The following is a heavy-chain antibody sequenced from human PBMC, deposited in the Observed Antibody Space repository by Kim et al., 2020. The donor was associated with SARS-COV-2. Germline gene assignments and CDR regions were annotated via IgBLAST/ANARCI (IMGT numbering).Heavy chain of an antibody. D-gene: IGHD3-16*01. CDR3: ARGSGSNHAYFDY. Sequence: YGDSVKGRFTISRDESVNTLYLQMNSLSAEDTAVYYCARGSGSNHAYFDYWGQGTQVTVSS. J-gene: IGHJ4*02. V-gene: IGHV3-33*01.